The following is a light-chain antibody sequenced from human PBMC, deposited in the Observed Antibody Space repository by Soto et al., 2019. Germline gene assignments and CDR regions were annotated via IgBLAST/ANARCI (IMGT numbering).Light chain of an antibody. CDR2: GVT. V-gene: IGLV2-8*01. CDR1: SSDVGGYNY. J-gene: IGLJ3*02. CDR3: SSYAGSNNWV. Sequence: QSALTQPPSASGSPGQSVTISCTGTSSDVGGYNYVSWYQQHPGKAPKLMIYGVTKRPSGVPDRFSGSKSGNTASLTVSGLQAEDEADYYCSSYAGSNNWVFGGGTKLPVL.